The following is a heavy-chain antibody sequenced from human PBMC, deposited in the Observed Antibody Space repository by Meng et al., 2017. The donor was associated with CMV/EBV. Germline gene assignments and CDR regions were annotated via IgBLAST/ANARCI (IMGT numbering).Heavy chain of an antibody. CDR1: GFTFSSYW. CDR3: ARPLWSGYYYGMDV. CDR2: INSDGSST. J-gene: IGHJ6*02. V-gene: IGHV3-74*01. Sequence: GESLKIFCAASGFTFSSYWMHWVRQAPGKGLVWVSRINSDGSSTSYADSVKGRFTISRDNAKNTLYLQMNSLRAEDTAVYYCARPLWSGYYYGMDVWGQGTTVTVSS. D-gene: IGHD3-3*01.